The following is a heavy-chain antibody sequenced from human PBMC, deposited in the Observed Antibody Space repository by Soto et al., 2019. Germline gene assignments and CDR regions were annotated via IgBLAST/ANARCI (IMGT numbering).Heavy chain of an antibody. D-gene: IGHD6-6*01. Sequence: GGSLRLSCAAXGFTVSSNYMSWVRQAPGKGLEWVSVIYSGGYTYYADSVKGRFTISRDNSKNTLYLQMNSLRAEDTAVYYCARDGSSSRRGMDVWGQGTTVTVSS. CDR1: GFTVSSNY. J-gene: IGHJ6*02. V-gene: IGHV3-53*01. CDR3: ARDGSSSRRGMDV. CDR2: IYSGGYT.